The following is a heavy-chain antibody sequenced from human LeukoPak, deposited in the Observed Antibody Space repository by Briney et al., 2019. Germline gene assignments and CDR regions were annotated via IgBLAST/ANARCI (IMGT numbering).Heavy chain of an antibody. V-gene: IGHV4-39*01. CDR1: GGSISNSDYY. D-gene: IGHD1-26*01. J-gene: IGHJ3*01. CDR2: FLYTGRL. Sequence: PSETLSLTCTVSGGSISNSDYYWAWLRQPPGKGLEWIGSFLYTGRLFYNPSLKSRVTISRDTSKNQFSLTLSSLTAADAAVYYCARPKYSGNYYDAFDLWGQGTLVTVSS. CDR3: ARPKYSGNYYDAFDL.